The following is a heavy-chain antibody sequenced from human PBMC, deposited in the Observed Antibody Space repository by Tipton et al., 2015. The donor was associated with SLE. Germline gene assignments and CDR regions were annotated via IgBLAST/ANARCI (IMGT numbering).Heavy chain of an antibody. D-gene: IGHD3-10*01. J-gene: IGHJ4*02. Sequence: SLRLSCSASGFTFSSYAMHWVRQGPGKGLESVSAISSNGGNTYYADSVKGRFTISRDNAKNSLYLQMNSLRAEDTAVYYCARVRESFDYWGQGTLVTVSS. CDR1: GFTFSSYA. CDR2: ISSNGGNT. CDR3: ARVRESFDY. V-gene: IGHV3-64*04.